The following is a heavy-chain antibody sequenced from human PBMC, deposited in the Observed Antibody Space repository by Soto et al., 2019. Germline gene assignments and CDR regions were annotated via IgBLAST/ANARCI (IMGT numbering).Heavy chain of an antibody. CDR1: GFTFSSYA. CDR3: AKGHYDILTGSSYYYGMDV. CDR2: ISGSGGST. J-gene: IGHJ6*02. Sequence: HPGGSLRLSCAASGFTFSSYAISWVRQAPGKGLEWVSAISGSGGSTYYADSVKGRFTISRDNSKNTLYLQMNSLRAEDTAVYYCAKGHYDILTGSSYYYGMDVWGQGATVTVSS. D-gene: IGHD3-9*01. V-gene: IGHV3-23*01.